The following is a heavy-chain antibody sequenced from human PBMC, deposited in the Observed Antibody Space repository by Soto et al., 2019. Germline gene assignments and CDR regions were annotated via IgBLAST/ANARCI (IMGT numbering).Heavy chain of an antibody. CDR3: VRLKGGYDILTGYYYFDY. J-gene: IGHJ4*02. Sequence: SETLFLTCTVSGGSISSSSYYWGWIRQPPGKGLEWIGSIYYSGSTYYNPSLKSRVTISVDTSKNQFSLKLSSVTAADTAVYYCVRLKGGYDILTGYYYFDYWGQGTLVTVSS. V-gene: IGHV4-39*01. D-gene: IGHD3-9*01. CDR1: GGSISSSSYY. CDR2: IYYSGST.